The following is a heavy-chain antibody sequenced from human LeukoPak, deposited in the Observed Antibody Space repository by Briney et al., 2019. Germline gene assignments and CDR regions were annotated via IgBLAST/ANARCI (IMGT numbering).Heavy chain of an antibody. Sequence: SETLSLTCTVSGGSISSGDYYWSWIRQPPGKGLEWIGYIYYSGSTYYNPSLKSRVTTSVDTSKNQFSLKLSSVTAADTAVYYCASGGYYYYGMDDWGQGTTVTVSS. J-gene: IGHJ6*02. D-gene: IGHD3-10*01. CDR3: ASGGYYYYGMDD. CDR1: GGSISSGDYY. V-gene: IGHV4-30-4*01. CDR2: IYYSGST.